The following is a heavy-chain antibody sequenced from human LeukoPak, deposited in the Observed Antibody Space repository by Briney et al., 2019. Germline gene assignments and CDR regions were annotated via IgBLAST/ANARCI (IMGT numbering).Heavy chain of an antibody. J-gene: IGHJ4*02. CDR3: ARGSYSGYVSGFDY. CDR1: GFTFSSYA. Sequence: PGGSLRLSCAASGFTFSSYAMSWVRQAPGKGLEWVAVISYDGSNKYYADSVKGRFTISRDNSKNTLYLQMNSLRAEDTAVYYCARGSYSGYVSGFDYWGQGTLVTVSS. CDR2: ISYDGSNK. D-gene: IGHD5-12*01. V-gene: IGHV3-30*04.